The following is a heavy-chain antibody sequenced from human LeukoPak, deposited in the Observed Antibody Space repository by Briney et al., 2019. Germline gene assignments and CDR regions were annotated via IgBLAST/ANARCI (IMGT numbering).Heavy chain of an antibody. V-gene: IGHV3-7*01. D-gene: IGHD1-7*01. CDR1: GFMFSSYW. Sequence: GGSLRLSCAASGFMFSSYWMTWVRQAPGKGLEWVASIKQDGSEKYYLDSVKGRFTISRDNGENSLYLQMISLRAEDTAVYYCARARYITGTTRCGYWGQGTLVTVSS. J-gene: IGHJ4*02. CDR3: ARARYITGTTRCGY. CDR2: IKQDGSEK.